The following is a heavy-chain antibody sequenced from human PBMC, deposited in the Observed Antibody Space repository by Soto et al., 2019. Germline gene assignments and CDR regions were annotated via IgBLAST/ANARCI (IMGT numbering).Heavy chain of an antibody. CDR1: GGSISSYY. J-gene: IGHJ3*02. Sequence: PSETLSLTCTVSGGSISSYYWSWIRQPPGKGLEWIGYIYYSGSTNYNPSLKSRVTISVDTSKNQFSLKLSSVTAADTAVYYCARHFRGTSGWHLPRNAFDIWGQETMVTISS. CDR3: ARHFRGTSGWHLPRNAFDI. D-gene: IGHD6-19*01. V-gene: IGHV4-59*08. CDR2: IYYSGST.